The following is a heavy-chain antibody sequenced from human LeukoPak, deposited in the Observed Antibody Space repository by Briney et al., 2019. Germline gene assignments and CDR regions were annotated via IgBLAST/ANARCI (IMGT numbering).Heavy chain of an antibody. D-gene: IGHD3-22*01. CDR3: ATDYYDSSGYGFDP. J-gene: IGHJ5*02. CDR1: GFTFSSYS. Sequence: GGSLRLSCAASGFTFSSYSMNWVRQAPGKGLEWVSSISSSSYIYYADSVKGRFTISRDNAKNSLYLQMNSLRAEDTAVYYCATDYYDSSGYGFDPWGQGTLVTVSS. V-gene: IGHV3-21*01. CDR2: ISSSSYI.